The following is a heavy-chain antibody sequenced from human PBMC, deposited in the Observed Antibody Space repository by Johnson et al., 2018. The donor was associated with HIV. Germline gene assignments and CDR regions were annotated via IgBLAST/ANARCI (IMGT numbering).Heavy chain of an antibody. CDR1: GFTLNNYG. CDR3: AKNPATVRDDAFDI. J-gene: IGHJ3*02. Sequence: QVQLVESGGGVVQPGRSLRLSCAASGFTLNNYGMHWVRQTPGKGLEWVALISYDGSNKYYADSVKGRFTISRDNSKNTLYLQMNSLRAEDTAVYYCAKNPATVRDDAFDIWGQGTMVTVSS. D-gene: IGHD1-1*01. V-gene: IGHV3-30*18. CDR2: ISYDGSNK.